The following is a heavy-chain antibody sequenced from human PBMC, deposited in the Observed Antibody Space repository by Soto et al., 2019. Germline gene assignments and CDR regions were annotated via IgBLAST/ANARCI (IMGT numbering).Heavy chain of an antibody. CDR1: GYTFTSYG. Sequence: ASVKVSCKASGYTFTSYGISWVRQAPGQGLEWMGWISAYNGNTNYAQKLQGRVTMTTDTSTSTAYMELSSVTAADTAVYYCGRISSHGDYAYWGQGTLVTVSS. J-gene: IGHJ4*02. D-gene: IGHD4-17*01. CDR3: GRISSHGDYAY. V-gene: IGHV1-18*01. CDR2: ISAYNGNT.